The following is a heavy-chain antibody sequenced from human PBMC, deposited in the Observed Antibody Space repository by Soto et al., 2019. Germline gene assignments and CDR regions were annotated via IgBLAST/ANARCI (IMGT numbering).Heavy chain of an antibody. CDR3: AREQWGFD. CDR1: GGSITTNGHY. J-gene: IGHJ4*01. D-gene: IGHD6-19*01. CDR2: IYYTGNS. Sequence: PSETLYLTCSVSGGSITTNGHYWTWIRQHPGQGLEWIAYIYYTGNSYLNPSLKSRLSISVDTSKNQFSLELRSVTAADTAVYYCAREQWGFD. V-gene: IGHV4-31*03.